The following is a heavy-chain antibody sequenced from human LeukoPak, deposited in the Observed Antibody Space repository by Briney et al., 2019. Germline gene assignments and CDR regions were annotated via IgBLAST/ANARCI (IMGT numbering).Heavy chain of an antibody. CDR2: LYYSGST. V-gene: IGHV4-39*01. CDR1: GGSITNNNYY. CDR3: ARHTRPGYSGYENAFDT. Sequence: SETLSLTCTVSGGSITNNNYYWDWIRRPPGKGLEWIGDLYYSGSTHYNPSLKSRVTISVDTSKNQFSLKLNSVTAADTAVYYCARHTRPGYSGYENAFDTWGQGTMVTVSS. D-gene: IGHD5-12*01. J-gene: IGHJ3*02.